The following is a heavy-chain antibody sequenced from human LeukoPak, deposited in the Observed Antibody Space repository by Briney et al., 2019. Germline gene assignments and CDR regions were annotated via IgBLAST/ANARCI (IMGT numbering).Heavy chain of an antibody. D-gene: IGHD6-13*01. V-gene: IGHV4-61*01. CDR2: FSYNAHS. CDR3: ARVSVAGTGPDY. Sequence: SETLSLTCTLSGGAVSSSNYYWSWIRQSPGKGLELFGFFSYNAHSDYNPSLKSRVTISIDTSRNQFSLRLTSVTAADTAIYYCARVSVAGTGPDYWGQGTLVTVSS. J-gene: IGHJ4*02. CDR1: GGAVSSSNYY.